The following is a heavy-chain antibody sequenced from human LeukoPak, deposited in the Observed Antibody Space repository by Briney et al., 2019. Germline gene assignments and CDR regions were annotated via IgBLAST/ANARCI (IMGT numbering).Heavy chain of an antibody. D-gene: IGHD1-26*01. V-gene: IGHV1-2*02. CDR2: IDPNSGGT. CDR1: GYTLTGYY. J-gene: IGHJ6*02. CDR3: ASVPRELYGMDV. Sequence: GAPVKVSCKASGYTLTGYYMHWVRQAPGQGLEWMGWIDPNSGGTNYAQKFQGRVTMTRDTSISTAYMELSRLRSDDTAVYYCASVPRELYGMDVWGQGTTVTVSS.